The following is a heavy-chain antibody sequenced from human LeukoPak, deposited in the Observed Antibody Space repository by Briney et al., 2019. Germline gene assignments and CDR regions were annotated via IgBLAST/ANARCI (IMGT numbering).Heavy chain of an antibody. CDR1: GLTFRGFW. CDR2: INQDGSEK. J-gene: IGHJ4*02. D-gene: IGHD5-24*01. V-gene: IGHV3-7*01. CDR3: ARERDGRFFDY. Sequence: GGSLRLSCAVSGLTFRGFWMSWVRQAPGKGLEWVANINQDGSEKYFVDSVRGRFTISRDNSKNSLHLQMNTLRAEDTAVYYCARERDGRFFDYWGQGTLVTVSS.